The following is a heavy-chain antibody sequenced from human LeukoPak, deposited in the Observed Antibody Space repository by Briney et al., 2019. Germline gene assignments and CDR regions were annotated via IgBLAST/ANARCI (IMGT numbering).Heavy chain of an antibody. CDR2: ISGSGGST. Sequence: GGSLRLSCAASGFTFSSYAMSWVRQAPGKGLEWVSAISGSGGSTYYADSVKGRFTISRDNSKNTLYLQMNSLRAEDTAVYYCAKSSGGGWYERRGFDYWGQGTLVTVSS. CDR1: GFTFSSYA. V-gene: IGHV3-23*01. CDR3: AKSSGGGWYERRGFDY. D-gene: IGHD6-19*01. J-gene: IGHJ4*02.